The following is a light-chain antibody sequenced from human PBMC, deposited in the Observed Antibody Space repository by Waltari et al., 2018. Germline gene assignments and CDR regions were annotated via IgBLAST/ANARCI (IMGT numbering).Light chain of an antibody. V-gene: IGLV3-1*01. J-gene: IGLJ2*01. CDR3: QVWDGRSVV. CDR2: QDV. Sequence: SYELTQLPPVSVSPGQPANITCSGDRLGDKYICWLQQRPGQSPVMVIYQDVKRPSRIPERFSGSNSGNTATLTISGTQAMDEADYFCQVWDGRSVVFGGGTKLTVL. CDR1: RLGDKY.